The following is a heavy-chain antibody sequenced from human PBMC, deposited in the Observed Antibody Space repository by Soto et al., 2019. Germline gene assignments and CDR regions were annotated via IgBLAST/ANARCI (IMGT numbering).Heavy chain of an antibody. J-gene: IGHJ4*02. CDR1: GGSISSYY. D-gene: IGHD6-6*01. V-gene: IGHV4-4*07. Sequence: QVQLQESGPGLVKPSETLSLTCTVSGGSISSYYWSWIRQPAGKGLEWIGRIYTSGSTNYNPSLKSRVTMSGDTSRNQFSLKLSSVTAADTAVYYCARALSFDWSSSAHADDWGQGTLVTVSS. CDR3: ARALSFDWSSSAHADD. CDR2: IYTSGST.